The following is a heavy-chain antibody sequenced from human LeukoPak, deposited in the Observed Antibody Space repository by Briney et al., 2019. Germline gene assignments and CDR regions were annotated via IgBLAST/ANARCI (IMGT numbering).Heavy chain of an antibody. J-gene: IGHJ6*03. CDR1: GYTFTSYD. Sequence: ASVKVSCKASGYTFTSYDINWVRQATGQGLEWMGWMNPNSGNTGYAQKFQGRVTITRNTSISTAYMELSSLRSEDTAVYYSARRYDSSGYYWGYYYMDVWGKGTTVTVSS. D-gene: IGHD3-22*01. V-gene: IGHV1-8*03. CDR2: MNPNSGNT. CDR3: ARRYDSSGYYWGYYYMDV.